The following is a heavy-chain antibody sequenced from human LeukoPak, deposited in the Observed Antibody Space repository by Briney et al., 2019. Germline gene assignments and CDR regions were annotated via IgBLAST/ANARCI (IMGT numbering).Heavy chain of an antibody. Sequence: SETLSLTCTVSGGSISSYYWSWIRQPPGKGPEWIGYIYYSGSTNYNPSLKSRVTISVDTSKNQFSLKLSSVTAADTAVYYCARHFLYGSGSYLDYWGQGTLVTVSS. CDR3: ARHFLYGSGSYLDY. J-gene: IGHJ4*02. CDR1: GGSISSYY. D-gene: IGHD3-10*01. V-gene: IGHV4-59*08. CDR2: IYYSGST.